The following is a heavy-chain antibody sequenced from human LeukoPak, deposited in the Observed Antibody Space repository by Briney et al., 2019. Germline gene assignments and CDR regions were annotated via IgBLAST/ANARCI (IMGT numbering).Heavy chain of an antibody. CDR1: GGSISSGSYY. V-gene: IGHV4-39*01. CDR2: IYYSGTT. D-gene: IGHD1-1*01. J-gene: IGHJ4*02. Sequence: SETLSLTCTVSGGSISSGSYYWGWIRQPPGKGLEWIGSIYYSGTTYYNPSLKSRVTISVDTSKNQFSLKLSSVTAADTAVYYCARGSHWNQLHYFDYWGQGTLVTVSS. CDR3: ARGSHWNQLHYFDY.